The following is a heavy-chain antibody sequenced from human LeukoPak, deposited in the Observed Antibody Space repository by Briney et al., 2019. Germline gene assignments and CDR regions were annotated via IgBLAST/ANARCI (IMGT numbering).Heavy chain of an antibody. Sequence: PGGSLRLSCAASGFTFNGYAMSWVRQAPGKGLEWVSGISGSGGSTYYADSVKGRFTISRDNSKNTLYLQMNSLRAEDTAVYYCAKAAEPHYYDSSGYVNYWGQGTLVTVSS. CDR2: ISGSGGST. CDR3: AKAAEPHYYDSSGYVNY. D-gene: IGHD3-22*01. J-gene: IGHJ4*02. CDR1: GFTFNGYA. V-gene: IGHV3-23*01.